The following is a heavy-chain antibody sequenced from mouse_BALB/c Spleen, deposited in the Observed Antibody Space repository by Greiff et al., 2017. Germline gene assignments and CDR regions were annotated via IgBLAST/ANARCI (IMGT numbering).Heavy chain of an antibody. Sequence: VQLQQSGAELMKPGASVKISCKATGYTFSSYWIEWVKQRPGHGLEWIGEILPGSGSTNYNEKFKGKATFTADTSSNTAYMQLSSLTSEDSAVYYCARRGYYGYDYFDYWGQGTTLTVSS. CDR3: ARRGYYGYDYFDY. J-gene: IGHJ2*01. V-gene: IGHV1-9*01. CDR1: GYTFSSYW. D-gene: IGHD1-2*01. CDR2: ILPGSGST.